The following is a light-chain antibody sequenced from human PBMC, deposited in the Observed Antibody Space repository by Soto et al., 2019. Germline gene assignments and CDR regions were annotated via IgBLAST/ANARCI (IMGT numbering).Light chain of an antibody. Sequence: EVVLTQSPATLSLSPGERATLSCRASQSVSRYLAWYQQKPGQAPRLLIYDTSYRATGLPARFSGSGSGTEFTLTINSLQAEDCAVYYCQQYYNWPRTFGQGTRLAIK. CDR3: QQYYNWPRT. CDR1: QSVSRY. J-gene: IGKJ5*01. V-gene: IGKV3-11*01. CDR2: DTS.